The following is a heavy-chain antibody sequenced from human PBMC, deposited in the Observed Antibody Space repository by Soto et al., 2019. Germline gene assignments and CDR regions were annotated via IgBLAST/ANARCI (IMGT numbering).Heavy chain of an antibody. CDR1: GGKISRFY. CDR3: ARVGGLAARTFDY. J-gene: IGHJ4*02. Sequence: SGGKISRFYWSWIQQQPGKGLEWIGYIYYSGSTNYNPSLKSRVTISVDTSKNQFSLNLRSMSPADTAVYYCARVGGLAARTFDYWGPGTLVTVSS. V-gene: IGHV4-59*01. CDR2: IYYSGST. D-gene: IGHD6-6*01.